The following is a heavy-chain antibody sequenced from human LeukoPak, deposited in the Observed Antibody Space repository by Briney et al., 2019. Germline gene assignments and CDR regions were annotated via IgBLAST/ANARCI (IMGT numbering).Heavy chain of an antibody. Sequence: ASVKVSGKASGYTFTGYYMHWVRQAPGQGLEWMGWINANSGGTKYAQKFQGSVTMTRDTSIRTAYMELSRLRSDDTAVYYCARGILGGYGGYFDYWGQGILVAVSS. J-gene: IGHJ4*02. CDR3: ARGILGGYGGYFDY. CDR1: GYTFTGYY. V-gene: IGHV1-2*02. D-gene: IGHD4-23*01. CDR2: INANSGGT.